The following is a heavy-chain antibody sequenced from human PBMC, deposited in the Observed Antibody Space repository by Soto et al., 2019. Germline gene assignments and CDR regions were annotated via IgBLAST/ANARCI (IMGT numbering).Heavy chain of an antibody. CDR3: ARDGQWLGFDY. CDR2: IWYDGSNK. J-gene: IGHJ4*02. Sequence: QVQLVESGGGVVQPGRSLRLSCAASGFTFSSYGMHWVRQAPGKGLEWVAVIWYDGSNKYYADSVKGRFTISRDNSKNTLYLQMNSLRAEDTAVYYCARDGQWLGFDYWGQGTLVTVSS. D-gene: IGHD6-19*01. V-gene: IGHV3-33*01. CDR1: GFTFSSYG.